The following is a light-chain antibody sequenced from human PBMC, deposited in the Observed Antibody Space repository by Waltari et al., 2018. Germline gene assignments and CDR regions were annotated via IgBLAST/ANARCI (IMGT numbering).Light chain of an antibody. CDR1: QCISNL. V-gene: IGKV1-12*01. Sequence: DIHMSQSPSSVSASVGERVTITCRASQCISNLLSWYQQKPGKAPNLLIYAASSLQTAVPETFSGSGSGTEFTLTISSLQPQDFATYYCQHGSSFPLSLAPGTKVDI. CDR3: QHGSSFPLS. J-gene: IGKJ3*01. CDR2: AAS.